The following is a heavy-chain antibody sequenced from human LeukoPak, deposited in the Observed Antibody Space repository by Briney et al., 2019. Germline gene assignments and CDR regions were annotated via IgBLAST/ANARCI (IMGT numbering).Heavy chain of an antibody. Sequence: GGSLRLSCAASGFTVSSNYMSWVRQAPGKGLEWVSVIYSGGSTYYADSVKGRFTISRDNSKNTLYLQMNSLRAEDTAVYYCARTPAHCSGGSCLYYYYGMGVWGQGTTVTVSS. D-gene: IGHD2-15*01. CDR1: GFTVSSNY. CDR3: ARTPAHCSGGSCLYYYYGMGV. V-gene: IGHV3-66*01. J-gene: IGHJ6*02. CDR2: IYSGGST.